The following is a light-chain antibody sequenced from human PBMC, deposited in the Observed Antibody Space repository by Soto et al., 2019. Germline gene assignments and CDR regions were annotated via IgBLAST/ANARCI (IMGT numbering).Light chain of an antibody. J-gene: IGLJ2*01. V-gene: IGLV2-14*01. CDR1: SSDVGGYNY. CDR3: SSYTSSSTLVV. CDR2: DVS. Sequence: QSALTQPASVSVSPGQSITISCTGTSSDVGGYNYVSLYQQHPGKAPKLMIYDVSNRPSGVSNRFSGSKSGNTASLTISGLQAEDEADYYCSSYTSSSTLVVFGGGTKVTVL.